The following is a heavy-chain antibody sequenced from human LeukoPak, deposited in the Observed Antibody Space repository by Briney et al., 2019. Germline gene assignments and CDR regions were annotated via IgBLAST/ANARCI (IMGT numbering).Heavy chain of an antibody. J-gene: IGHJ4*02. Sequence: GGSLRLSCSASGFTFSAYAMHWVRQAPGKGLEYVSAISPNGGSTYYADSVKGRFTISRDNSKNTLYLQVNSLRAEDTAVYYCAKGGKWDVTPFDYWGQGTLVTVSS. D-gene: IGHD1-26*01. CDR1: GFTFSAYA. CDR3: AKGGKWDVTPFDY. V-gene: IGHV3-64*04. CDR2: ISPNGGST.